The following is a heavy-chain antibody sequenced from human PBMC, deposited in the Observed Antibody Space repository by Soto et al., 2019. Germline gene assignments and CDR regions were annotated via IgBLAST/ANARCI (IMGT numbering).Heavy chain of an antibody. Sequence: SETLSLTCTVSGGSISSSDFYWGWLRQTPGKGLEFIGGMYYSGTTYYNPSLKSRVTISVDTSKNQFTLKLISVTAADTAVYYCAVVDSTGNWFDPWGEGALVTVSS. CDR1: GGSISSSDFY. D-gene: IGHD6-25*01. CDR3: AVVDSTGNWFDP. J-gene: IGHJ5*02. V-gene: IGHV4-39*01. CDR2: MYYSGTT.